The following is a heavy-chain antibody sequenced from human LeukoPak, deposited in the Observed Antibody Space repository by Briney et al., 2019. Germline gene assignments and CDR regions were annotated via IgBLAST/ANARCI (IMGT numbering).Heavy chain of an antibody. CDR1: GGSLSSGSYY. Sequence: SETLSLTCTVSGGSLSSGSYYWSWIRQPAGKGLEWIGRIYTSGSTNYNPSLKSRVTISVDTSKNQFSLKLSSVTAADTAVYYCAGYDYVWGSYRRDYWGQGTLVTVSS. D-gene: IGHD3-16*02. J-gene: IGHJ4*02. CDR3: AGYDYVWGSYRRDY. V-gene: IGHV4-61*02. CDR2: IYTSGST.